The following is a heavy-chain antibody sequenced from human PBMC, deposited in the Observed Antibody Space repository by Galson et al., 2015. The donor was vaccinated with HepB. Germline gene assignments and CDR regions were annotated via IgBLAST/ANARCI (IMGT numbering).Heavy chain of an antibody. J-gene: IGHJ4*02. Sequence: TLSLTCTVSGGSISSGSYYWSWIRQPAGKGLEWIGRIYTSGSTNYNPSLKSRVTMSVDTSKNQFSLKLSSVTAADTAVYYCASDITPTVKDYYDSSGPSWGQGTLVTVSS. CDR1: GGSISSGSYY. CDR3: ASDITPTVKDYYDSSGPS. D-gene: IGHD3-22*01. CDR2: IYTSGST. V-gene: IGHV4-61*02.